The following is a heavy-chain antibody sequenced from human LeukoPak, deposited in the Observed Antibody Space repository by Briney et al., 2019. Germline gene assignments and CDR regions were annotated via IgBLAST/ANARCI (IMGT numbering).Heavy chain of an antibody. CDR2: IKEDGSEI. CDR1: AFTFSNYW. V-gene: IGHV3-7*01. CDR3: ARDRGYSTFEY. Sequence: GGSLRLSCAASAFTFSNYWMSWVRQAPGKGLEWVANIKEDGSEINYVDSVKGRSTISRDNAKNSLYLQMNSLRVDDTAVYYCARDRGYSTFEYWGQGTLVTVSS. D-gene: IGHD4-23*01. J-gene: IGHJ4*02.